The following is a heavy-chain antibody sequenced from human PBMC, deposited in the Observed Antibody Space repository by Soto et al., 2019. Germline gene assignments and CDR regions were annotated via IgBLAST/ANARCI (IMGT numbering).Heavy chain of an antibody. CDR1: GYTLTELS. V-gene: IGHV1-24*01. Sequence: GASVKVSCKVSGYTLTELSMHWVRQAPGKGLEWMGGFDPEDGETIYAQKFQGRVTMTEDTSTDTAYMELSSLRSEDTAVYYCATGGPSGQWLPARRLFDYWGQGTLVTVSS. D-gene: IGHD6-19*01. J-gene: IGHJ4*02. CDR2: FDPEDGET. CDR3: ATGGPSGQWLPARRLFDY.